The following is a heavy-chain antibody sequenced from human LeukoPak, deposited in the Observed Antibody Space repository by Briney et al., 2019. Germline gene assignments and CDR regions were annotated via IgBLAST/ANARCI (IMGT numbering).Heavy chain of an antibody. V-gene: IGHV3-30*18. D-gene: IGHD6-19*01. CDR3: AKDWHDSSGWYYFDY. J-gene: IGHJ4*02. Sequence: GGSLRLSCAASGFTFSSYGMHWVRQAPGKGLEWVAVILYDGSNKYYADSVKGRVTISRDNSKNTLYLQMNSLRAEDTAVYYCAKDWHDSSGWYYFDYWGQGTLVTVSS. CDR2: ILYDGSNK. CDR1: GFTFSSYG.